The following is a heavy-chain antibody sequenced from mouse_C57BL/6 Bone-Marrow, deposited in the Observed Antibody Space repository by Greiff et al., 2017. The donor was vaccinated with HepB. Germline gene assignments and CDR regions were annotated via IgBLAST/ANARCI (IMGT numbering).Heavy chain of an antibody. CDR3: AAAYYRGYYAMTT. CDR2: IWSGGST. CDR1: GFSLTSYG. J-gene: IGHJ4*01. Sequence: VQLQQSGPGLVQPSQSLSITCTVSGFSLTSYGVHWVRQSPGKGLEWLGVIWSGGSTDYNAAFISRLSISKDNSKSQVFFKMNSLQADDTAIYYCAAAYYRGYYAMTTGVKEPQSPSPQ. D-gene: IGHD2-12*01. V-gene: IGHV2-2*01.